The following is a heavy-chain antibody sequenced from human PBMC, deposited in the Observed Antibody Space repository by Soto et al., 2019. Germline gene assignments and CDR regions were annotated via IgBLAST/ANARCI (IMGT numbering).Heavy chain of an antibody. J-gene: IGHJ5*01. V-gene: IGHV1-3*01. CDR3: ARENPTQAGSYYDS. CDR1: GYTFTAYS. CDR2: VTAGKGNT. Sequence: ASVKVSCKASGYTFTAYSIHWVRRAPGQRFEWMGWVTAGKGNTDYSQKFQGRVTITRDTYASTAYMELYSLRSEDTAVYYCARENPTQAGSYYDSWGQGTLVTVSS. D-gene: IGHD3-10*01.